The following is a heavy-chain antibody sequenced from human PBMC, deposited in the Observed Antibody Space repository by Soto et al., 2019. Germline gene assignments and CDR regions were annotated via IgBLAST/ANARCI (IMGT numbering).Heavy chain of an antibody. J-gene: IGHJ5*02. CDR1: GGSISSYY. CDR3: ASQFCSGGACFNWFDP. Sequence: PSETLSLTCTVSGGSISSYYWSWIRQPPGKGLEWIGYIYYSGSTNYNPSLKSRVAMSVDTSKNQFSLNLTSVTAADTAVYFCASQFCSGGACFNWFDPWGHGTLVTVSS. V-gene: IGHV4-59*08. D-gene: IGHD2-21*02. CDR2: IYYSGST.